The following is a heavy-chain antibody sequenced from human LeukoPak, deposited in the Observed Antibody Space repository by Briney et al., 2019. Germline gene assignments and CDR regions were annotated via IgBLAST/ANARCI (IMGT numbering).Heavy chain of an antibody. Sequence: GGSLRLSCAASGFTFSSYAMSWVRQAPGKGLEWVSAISGSGGSTYYADSVKGRFTISRDNSKNTLYLQMDSLRAEDTAVYYCAKDGDWNYERPPDFRPVVSYGMDVWGQGTTVTVSS. CDR3: AKDGDWNYERPPDFRPVVSYGMDV. V-gene: IGHV3-23*01. CDR1: GFTFSSYA. D-gene: IGHD1-7*01. CDR2: ISGSGGST. J-gene: IGHJ6*02.